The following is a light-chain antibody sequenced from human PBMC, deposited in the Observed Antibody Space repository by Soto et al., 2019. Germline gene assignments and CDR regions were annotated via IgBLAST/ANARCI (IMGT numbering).Light chain of an antibody. CDR3: AAWDASLDGYV. V-gene: IGLV1-44*01. Sequence: QSLLTQPPPASGTPGQRVTISCFTRSSNLGDNTVNWYQQVPGAAPKLLIYSYDQRPSGVPDRFSGSKSGTSASLAISGLQSEDEADYYCAAWDASLDGYVFGTGTKVTVL. CDR2: SYD. CDR1: SSNLGDNT. J-gene: IGLJ1*01.